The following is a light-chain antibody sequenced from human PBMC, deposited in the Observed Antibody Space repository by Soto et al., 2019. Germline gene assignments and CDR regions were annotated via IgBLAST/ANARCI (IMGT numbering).Light chain of an antibody. CDR3: SSYAGSSNV. CDR1: SSDVGAYIY. Sequence: QSVLTQPPSASGSPGQSVTISCTGTSSDVGAYIYVSWYQQHPGKAPKLIIYEVNKRPSGVPDRFSGSKSGNTASLTVSGLQAEDEADYYCSSYAGSSNVFGTGIKLTVL. J-gene: IGLJ1*01. CDR2: EVN. V-gene: IGLV2-8*01.